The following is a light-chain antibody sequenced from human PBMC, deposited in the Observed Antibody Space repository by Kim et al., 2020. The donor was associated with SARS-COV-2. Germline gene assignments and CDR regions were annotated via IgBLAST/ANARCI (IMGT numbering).Light chain of an antibody. CDR2: GNS. CDR3: QSFDNKLNWV. CDR1: GSD. V-gene: IGLV1-40*01. Sequence: GSDVHWYHQRPGTAPKLLIFGNSSRPPGVPDRFSGSKSGTSASLAVTGLQAEDEAVYYCQSFDNKLNWVFGGGTQLTVL. J-gene: IGLJ3*02.